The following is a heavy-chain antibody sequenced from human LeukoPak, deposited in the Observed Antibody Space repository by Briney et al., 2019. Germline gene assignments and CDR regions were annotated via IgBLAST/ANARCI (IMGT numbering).Heavy chain of an antibody. J-gene: IGHJ4*02. D-gene: IGHD1-14*01. CDR2: IYSGGST. CDR1: GFTFSNYA. V-gene: IGHV3-53*04. CDR3: ARDSSNRGFDY. Sequence: GGSLRLSCAASGFTFSNYAMSWVRQAPGKGLEWVSVIYSGGSTYYADSVKGRFTISRHNSKNTLYLQMNSLRAEDTAVYYCARDSSNRGFDYWGQGTLVTVSS.